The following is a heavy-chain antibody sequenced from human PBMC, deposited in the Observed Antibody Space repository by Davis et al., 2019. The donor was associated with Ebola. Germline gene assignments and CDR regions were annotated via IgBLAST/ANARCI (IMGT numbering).Heavy chain of an antibody. Sequence: GESLKISCAASGFTFSSYAMHWVRQAPGKGLEWVAVISDDGSNKYYADSVKGRFTISRDNSKNTLYLQMNSLRAEDTAVYYCARDPSDYGGTIDYWGQGTLVTVSS. J-gene: IGHJ4*02. CDR2: ISDDGSNK. CDR3: ARDPSDYGGTIDY. CDR1: GFTFSSYA. V-gene: IGHV3-30-3*01. D-gene: IGHD4-23*01.